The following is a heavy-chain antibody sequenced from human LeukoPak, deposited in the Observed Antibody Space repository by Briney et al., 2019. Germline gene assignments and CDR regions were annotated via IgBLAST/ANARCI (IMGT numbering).Heavy chain of an antibody. Sequence: SETLSLTCTVSAGSISGYYWNWIRQPPGKGLQWIGYIYYSGNTIYNPSLESRVTISVDTSENQFSLKLSSVTAADTAVYYCARRLTVAQWYFDLWGQGTLVTVSS. V-gene: IGHV4-59*01. CDR1: AGSISGYY. CDR2: IYYSGNT. J-gene: IGHJ2*01. CDR3: ARRLTVAQWYFDL. D-gene: IGHD2-8*01.